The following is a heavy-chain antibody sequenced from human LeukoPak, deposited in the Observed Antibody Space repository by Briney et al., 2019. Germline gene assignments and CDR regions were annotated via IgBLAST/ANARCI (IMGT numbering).Heavy chain of an antibody. CDR1: GGSFSGYY. V-gene: IGHV4-34*01. D-gene: IGHD3-3*01. CDR2: INHSGST. CDR3: AGGLTIFGVVTPRKYYFDY. J-gene: IGHJ4*02. Sequence: KPSETLSLTCAVYGGSFSGYYWSWIRQPPGKGLEWIGEINHSGSTNYNPSLKSRVTISVDTSKNQFSLKLSSVTAADTAVYYCAGGLTIFGVVTPRKYYFDYWGQGTLVTVSS.